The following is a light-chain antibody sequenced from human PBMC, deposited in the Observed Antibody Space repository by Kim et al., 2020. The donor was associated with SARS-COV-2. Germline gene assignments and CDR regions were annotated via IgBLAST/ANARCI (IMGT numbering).Light chain of an antibody. V-gene: IGLV1-40*01. CDR1: SSNIGADFD. J-gene: IGLJ1*01. CDR3: QSYDNSLTSYV. CDR2: ADV. Sequence: QSVLTQPPSVSGAPGQRVTISCTGRSSNIGADFDVHWYQQFPEAAPKLLIYADVNRPAGVPARFSASKSGTSASLTITGLQAADEADYYCQSYDNSLTSYVFGSGTKVTVL.